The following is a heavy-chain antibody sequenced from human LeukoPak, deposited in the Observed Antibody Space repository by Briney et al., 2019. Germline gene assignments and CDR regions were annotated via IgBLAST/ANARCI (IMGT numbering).Heavy chain of an antibody. Sequence: GGSLRLSCAASGFTFSSYAMSWVRQAPGKGLEWVSAISGGGGSTYYADSVKGRFTISRDNSKNTLYLQMNSLRAEDTAVYYCAKDRDSSGWFIDYWGQGTLVTVSS. J-gene: IGHJ4*02. V-gene: IGHV3-23*01. D-gene: IGHD6-19*01. CDR3: AKDRDSSGWFIDY. CDR2: ISGGGGST. CDR1: GFTFSSYA.